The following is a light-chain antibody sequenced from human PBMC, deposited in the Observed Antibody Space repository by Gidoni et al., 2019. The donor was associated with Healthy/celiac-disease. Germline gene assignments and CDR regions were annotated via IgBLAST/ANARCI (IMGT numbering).Light chain of an antibody. Sequence: QSALTQPASVSGSPGQSITISCTGTNSDIGNYNFVSWYQQFPGKVPRLIIFDVTKRPSGVSGRFSGSKSGNTASLTISGLEAEDEADYYCSSYTDVRTLVLFGGGTRLTVL. J-gene: IGLJ2*01. CDR1: NSDIGNYNF. CDR3: SSYTDVRTLVL. CDR2: DVT. V-gene: IGLV2-14*03.